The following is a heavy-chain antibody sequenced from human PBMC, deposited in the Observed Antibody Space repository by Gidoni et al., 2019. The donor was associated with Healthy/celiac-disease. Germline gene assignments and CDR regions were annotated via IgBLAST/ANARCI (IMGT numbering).Heavy chain of an antibody. J-gene: IGHJ5*02. Sequence: QVQLQESGPGLVKPSQTLSLTCTVSGGYISSGGYYWSWIRQHPGKGLEWIGYIYYSGSTYYNPSLKSRVTISVDTSKNQFSLKLSSVTAADTAVYYCARDSTYYYGSGITNWFDPWGQGTLVTVSS. D-gene: IGHD3-10*01. V-gene: IGHV4-31*03. CDR3: ARDSTYYYGSGITNWFDP. CDR2: IYYSGST. CDR1: GGYISSGGYY.